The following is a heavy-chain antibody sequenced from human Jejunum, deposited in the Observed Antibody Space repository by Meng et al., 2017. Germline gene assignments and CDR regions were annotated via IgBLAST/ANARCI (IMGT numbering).Heavy chain of an antibody. V-gene: IGHV3-7*01. D-gene: IGHD4-23*01. Sequence: GESLKISCAASGLSFTNYWMSWVRQAPGEGLEWVANIMQDGSEKYYVDSERGRFTVTRDNAKNSLYLQMDSLRADDTSVYYCAGGQSKRGGGMLFDIWGQGTMVTVSS. CDR3: AGGQSKRGGGMLFDI. CDR1: GLSFTNYW. CDR2: IMQDGSEK. J-gene: IGHJ3*02.